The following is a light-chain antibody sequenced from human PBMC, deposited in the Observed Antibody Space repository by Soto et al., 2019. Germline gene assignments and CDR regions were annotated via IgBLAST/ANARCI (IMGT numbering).Light chain of an antibody. CDR2: DAS. J-gene: IGKJ5*01. Sequence: EIQMTQSPSSLSASVGDRVTITCRASQSISSWLAWYQQKPGKAPKLLIYDASSLESGVPSRFSGSGSGTDFTFTISSLQPEDIATYYCQQYVASITFGQGTRLENK. V-gene: IGKV1-5*01. CDR3: QQYVASIT. CDR1: QSISSW.